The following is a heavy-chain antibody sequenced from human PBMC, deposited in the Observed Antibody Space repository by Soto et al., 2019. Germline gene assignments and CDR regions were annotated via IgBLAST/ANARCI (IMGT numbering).Heavy chain of an antibody. CDR1: GGSISSGGYS. Sequence: QLQLQESGSGLVKPAPTLSLTCAVSGGSISSGGYSWSWIRQPPGKGLEWIGYIDHSGSTYYNPSHKRRVTRSVDRSKNQLSLKLSSVTASDTAVYYVAAGGGLPRYYWGQGTLVTVSS. CDR2: IDHSGST. J-gene: IGHJ4*02. CDR3: AAGGGLPRYY. V-gene: IGHV4-30-2*01. D-gene: IGHD1-26*01.